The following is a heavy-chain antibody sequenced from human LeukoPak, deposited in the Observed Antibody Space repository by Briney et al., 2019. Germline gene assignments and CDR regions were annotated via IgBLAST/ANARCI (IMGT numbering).Heavy chain of an antibody. D-gene: IGHD3-3*01. CDR3: ARDDLGLPWT. CDR2: IYTSGST. V-gene: IGHV4-61*02. J-gene: IGHJ3*01. CDR1: GGSTSSGSYY. Sequence: SETLSLTCTVSGGSTSSGSYYWSWIRQPAGKGLEWIGRIYTSGSTNYNPSLKSRVTISVDTSKNQFSLKLSSVTAADTAVYYCARDDLGLPWTWGQGTMVTVSS.